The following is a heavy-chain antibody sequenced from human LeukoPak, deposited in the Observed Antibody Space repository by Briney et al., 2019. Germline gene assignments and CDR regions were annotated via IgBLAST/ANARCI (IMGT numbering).Heavy chain of an antibody. J-gene: IGHJ4*02. D-gene: IGHD3-22*01. Sequence: GGSLRLSCPASGFTFSSYAMSWVRQAPGKGLEWVSAISGGSISTYYADSVKGRFTISRDNSKNTLYLQMNSLRAEDTAVYYCAKEGDSSGYLYYFDYWGQGTLVTVSS. CDR2: ISGGSIST. CDR1: GFTFSSYA. CDR3: AKEGDSSGYLYYFDY. V-gene: IGHV3-23*01.